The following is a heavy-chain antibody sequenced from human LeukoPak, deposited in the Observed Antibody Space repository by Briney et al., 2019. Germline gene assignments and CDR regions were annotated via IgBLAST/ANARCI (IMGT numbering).Heavy chain of an antibody. J-gene: IGHJ6*03. CDR2: IIPIFGTA. D-gene: IGHD3-10*01. CDR1: GGTFSSYA. Sequence: GASVKVSCKASGGTFSSYAISWVRQAPGRGLEWMGGIIPIFGTANYAQKFQGRVTITADESTSTAYMELSSLRSADTAVYYCARVSGSEKTYYYYYMDVWGKGTTVTVSS. CDR3: ARVSGSEKTYYYYYMDV. V-gene: IGHV1-69*13.